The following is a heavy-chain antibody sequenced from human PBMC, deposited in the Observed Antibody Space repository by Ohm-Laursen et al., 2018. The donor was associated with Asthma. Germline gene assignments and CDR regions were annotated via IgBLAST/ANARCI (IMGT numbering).Heavy chain of an antibody. D-gene: IGHD6-19*01. CDR3: ARLQTGYSSGPFDY. CDR2: ISYDGSNK. V-gene: IGHV3-30*03. CDR1: GFTFSSYG. Sequence: SLRLSCAASGFTFSSYGMHWVRQAPGKGLEWVAVISYDGSNKYYADSVKGRFTISRDNSKNTLYLQMNSLRAEDTAVYYCARLQTGYSSGPFDYRGQGTLVTVSS. J-gene: IGHJ4*02.